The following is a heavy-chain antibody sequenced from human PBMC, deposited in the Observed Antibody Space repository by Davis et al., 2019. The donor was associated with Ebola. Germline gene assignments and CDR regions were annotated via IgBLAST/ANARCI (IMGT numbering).Heavy chain of an antibody. J-gene: IGHJ4*02. D-gene: IGHD1-26*01. Sequence: GESLKISCAASGFTFSSYWMHWVHQAPGKGLVWVSRINSDGSSTSYADSVKGRFTISRDNAKNTLYLQMNSLRAEDTAVYYCARGVSRGSYYLMNYWGQGTLVTVSS. CDR1: GFTFSSYW. CDR3: ARGVSRGSYYLMNY. V-gene: IGHV3-74*01. CDR2: INSDGSST.